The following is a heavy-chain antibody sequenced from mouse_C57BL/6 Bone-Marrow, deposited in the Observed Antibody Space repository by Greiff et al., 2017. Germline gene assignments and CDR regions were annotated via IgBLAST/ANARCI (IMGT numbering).Heavy chain of an antibody. CDR2: IDPENGDT. V-gene: IGHV14-4*01. Sequence: EVQLQQSGAELVRPGASVKLSCTASGFNIKDDYMHWVKQRPETGLEWIGWIDPENGDTEYASTFQGKGTITADTSSNQSYLQLSSLTSEDTAVYYCTTSGDYYGSSSYFDAGGQGTTLTVSS. CDR3: TTSGDYYGSSSYFDA. J-gene: IGHJ2*01. CDR1: GFNIKDDY. D-gene: IGHD1-1*01.